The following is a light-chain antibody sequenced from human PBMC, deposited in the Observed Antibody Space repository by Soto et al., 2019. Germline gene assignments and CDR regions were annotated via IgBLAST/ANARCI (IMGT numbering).Light chain of an antibody. CDR2: DAS. Sequence: DIQMTQSPSSLSASVGDRVTITCQASQDISNYLNWYQQKPGKAPKLLIYDASILETGVPSRFSGSGPWTDFTFTISSLQPEDIATYYCQQYDNLYTFGQGTKLEIK. CDR1: QDISNY. CDR3: QQYDNLYT. J-gene: IGKJ2*01. V-gene: IGKV1-33*01.